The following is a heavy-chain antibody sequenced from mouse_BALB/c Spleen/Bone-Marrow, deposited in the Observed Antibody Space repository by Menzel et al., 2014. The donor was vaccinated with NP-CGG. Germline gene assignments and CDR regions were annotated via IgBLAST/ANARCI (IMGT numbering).Heavy chain of an antibody. CDR3: ARLNYGNPFAY. Sequence: VKLQESAAELARPVASVKMSCKASGYTFXSYTMHWVKQRPGQGLEWIGYINPSSGYTDYNQKFNDKTTLTADKSSSTAYMQLSSLTSEDSAVYYCARLNYGNPFAYWGQGTLVTVPA. V-gene: IGHV1-4*02. J-gene: IGHJ3*01. CDR2: INPSSGYT. CDR1: GYTFXSYT. D-gene: IGHD2-1*01.